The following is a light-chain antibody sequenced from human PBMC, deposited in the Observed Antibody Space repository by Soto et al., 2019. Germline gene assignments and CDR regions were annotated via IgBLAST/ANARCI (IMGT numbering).Light chain of an antibody. V-gene: IGKV1-5*01. Sequence: DIQMTPSPSTLSASVGARVTITCRASQSISSWLAWYQQKPGKDPKLLIYDASSLKSGVPSRFSGSGSGTAFTLTISSLQPDDFATYYCQQYNSYWTFGQGTKVDIK. CDR1: QSISSW. CDR3: QQYNSYWT. J-gene: IGKJ1*01. CDR2: DAS.